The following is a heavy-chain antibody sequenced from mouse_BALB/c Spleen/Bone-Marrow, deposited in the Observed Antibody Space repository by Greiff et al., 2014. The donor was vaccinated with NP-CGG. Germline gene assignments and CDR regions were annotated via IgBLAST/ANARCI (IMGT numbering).Heavy chain of an antibody. CDR1: GCTFSNYW. CDR3: ASRGDYSYAMDY. V-gene: IGHV1-80*01. J-gene: IGHJ4*01. D-gene: IGHD1-1*01. Sequence: QVHVKQSGAELVRPGSSVKISCKAPGCTFSNYWMNWMKQRPGQGLEWIGQIYPGDGDTNYIGKFTGKATLTADKSSSTAYMQLTSLTSEDSAVYFCASRGDYSYAMDYWGQGTSVTVSS. CDR2: IYPGDGDT.